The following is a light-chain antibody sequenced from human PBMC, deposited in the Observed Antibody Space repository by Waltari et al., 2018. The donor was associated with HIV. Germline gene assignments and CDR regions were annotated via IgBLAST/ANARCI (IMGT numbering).Light chain of an antibody. CDR1: ASNTGSNY. CDR2: RNY. J-gene: IGLJ2*01. CDR3: ATWDGSLSGWV. Sequence: QSVLTQPPSASGTPGQRVTISCSGGASNTGSNYVFWYQQFPGPAPNLLIYRNYQRPAGVPDRFSGSKSGTAASLAISGLRSEDEADYYCATWDGSLSGWVFGGGTKLTVL. V-gene: IGLV1-47*01.